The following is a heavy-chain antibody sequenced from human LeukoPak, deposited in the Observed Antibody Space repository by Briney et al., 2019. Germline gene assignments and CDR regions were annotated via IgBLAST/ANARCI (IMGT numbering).Heavy chain of an antibody. J-gene: IGHJ4*02. V-gene: IGHV3-43*02. CDR1: GLPIADFA. Sequence: GGSLRLSCVASGLPIADFAMHWVRQAPGKGLEWVSLISSDGVTTFYADSVKGRFSISRDNSKNSLSLEMNSLRTEDTAMYYCARESGKFDYWGQGTLVAVSS. CDR2: ISSDGVTT. CDR3: ARESGKFDY.